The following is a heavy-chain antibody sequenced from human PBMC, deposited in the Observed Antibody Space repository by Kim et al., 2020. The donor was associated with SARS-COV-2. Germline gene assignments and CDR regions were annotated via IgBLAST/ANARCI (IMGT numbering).Heavy chain of an antibody. D-gene: IGHD1-26*01. CDR3: ASKGYTGRTIRGMDV. J-gene: IGHJ6*02. Sequence: DSVRGRFTISRDNSKNTLYLKVSSRRAEDTAVYYCASKGYTGRTIRGMDVWGPGTTVTVSS. V-gene: IGHV3-30*15.